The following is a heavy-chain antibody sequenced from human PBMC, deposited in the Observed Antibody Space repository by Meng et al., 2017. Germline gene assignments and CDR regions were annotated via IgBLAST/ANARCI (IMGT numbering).Heavy chain of an antibody. Sequence: QVQLVQAGSALQQPVASVKVSCKASRYTFTSYAMNWVRQAPGQGLEWMGWINTNTGNPTYAQGFTGRFVFSLDTSVSTAYLQISSLKAEDTAVYYCAREGRVDFDYWGQGTLVTVSS. J-gene: IGHJ4*02. V-gene: IGHV7-4-1*02. CDR3: AREGRVDFDY. D-gene: IGHD1-26*01. CDR1: RYTFTSYA. CDR2: INTNTGNP.